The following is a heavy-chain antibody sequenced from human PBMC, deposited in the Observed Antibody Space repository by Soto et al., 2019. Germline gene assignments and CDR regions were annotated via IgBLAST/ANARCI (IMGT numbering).Heavy chain of an antibody. Sequence: GGSLRLSCAASGFTFISYWMSWVRQAPGKGLEWVANIKKDGSEKYYVDSVKGRFTISRDNAKNSLYLQMNSLRAEDTAVYYCARDRYSYYDFWSGSLPYYYYGMDVWGQGTTVTVSS. J-gene: IGHJ6*02. CDR1: GFTFISYW. D-gene: IGHD3-3*01. V-gene: IGHV3-7*01. CDR3: ARDRYSYYDFWSGSLPYYYYGMDV. CDR2: IKKDGSEK.